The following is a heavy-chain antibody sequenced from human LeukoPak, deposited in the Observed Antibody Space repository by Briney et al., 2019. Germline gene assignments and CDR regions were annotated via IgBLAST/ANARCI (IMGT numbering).Heavy chain of an antibody. CDR2: ISSSRSYI. D-gene: IGHD3-3*01. Sequence: PGGSLRLSCAASGFTFSKSWMSWARQAPGKGLEWVSSISSSRSYIYYADSVKGRFTISRDNAKNSLYLQMNSLRAEDTAVYYCARYDFWSGYDYWGQGTLVTVSS. J-gene: IGHJ4*02. CDR3: ARYDFWSGYDY. CDR1: GFTFSKSW. V-gene: IGHV3-21*01.